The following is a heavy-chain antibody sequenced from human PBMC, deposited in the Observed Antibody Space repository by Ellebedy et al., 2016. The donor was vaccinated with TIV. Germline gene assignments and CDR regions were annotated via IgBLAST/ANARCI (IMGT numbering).Heavy chain of an antibody. Sequence: GESLKISCAASGFTVSSRYMNWVRQAPGKGLEWASVIYTVGETYYADSVKGRFTVTRDNSKNTLYLQMNSLSAEDTAVYYCATDPDGVYGDTSAYWGRGTLVTVSS. CDR3: ATDPDGVYGDTSAY. D-gene: IGHD4-17*01. CDR2: IYTVGET. CDR1: GFTVSSRY. J-gene: IGHJ4*02. V-gene: IGHV3-53*01.